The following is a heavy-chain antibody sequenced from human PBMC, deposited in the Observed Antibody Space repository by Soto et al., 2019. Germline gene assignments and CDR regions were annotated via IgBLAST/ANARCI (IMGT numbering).Heavy chain of an antibody. CDR1: GFTFSNYG. D-gene: IGHD4-17*01. J-gene: IGHJ5*02. Sequence: GGSLRLSCAASGFTFSNYGVHWVRQAPGKGLEWVAVISYDGSKKYYADSVKGRFTISRDNSKNPLYLQMNSLRTEDTAVYYCGKYSDYGYHRDWFDPWGQGTLVTVSS. CDR3: GKYSDYGYHRDWFDP. V-gene: IGHV3-30*18. CDR2: ISYDGSKK.